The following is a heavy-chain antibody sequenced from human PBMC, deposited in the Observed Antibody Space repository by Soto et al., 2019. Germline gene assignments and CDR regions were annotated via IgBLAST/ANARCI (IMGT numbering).Heavy chain of an antibody. J-gene: IGHJ4*02. CDR2: VNIYRGTT. CDR1: GYTFTDYG. V-gene: IGHV1-18*01. CDR3: SRERGGYSYGDS. D-gene: IGHD5-18*01. Sequence: QVQLVQSGAEVRKPGASVKVSCKASGYTFTDYGISWVRQTPGQGLQWMGWVNIYRGTTNYAQKFQDRVTMTTDTATITAYLELRSLRSDDTAVYYCSRERGGYSYGDSCGQGTLVTVSS.